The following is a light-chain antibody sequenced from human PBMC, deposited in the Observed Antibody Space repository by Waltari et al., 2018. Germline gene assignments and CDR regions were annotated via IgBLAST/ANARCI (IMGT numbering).Light chain of an antibody. Sequence: DIVMTQSPDSLAVSLGERATINCKSSQSVLYNSNNMNDLAWYQQKPGQPPKLLIYWASTRESGVPDRFSGSGSGTDFTLTVSSLQAEDVAVYYCQQYYTTPFTFGPGTKVDI. CDR3: QQYYTTPFT. CDR1: QSVLYNSNNMND. V-gene: IGKV4-1*01. J-gene: IGKJ3*01. CDR2: WAS.